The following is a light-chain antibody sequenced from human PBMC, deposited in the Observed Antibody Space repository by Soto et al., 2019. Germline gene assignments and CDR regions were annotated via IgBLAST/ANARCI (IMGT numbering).Light chain of an antibody. CDR1: QSVYKNY. V-gene: IGKV3-20*01. CDR2: GAS. J-gene: IGKJ2*01. Sequence: IVVTQSPGTLSLSPGEGASLFCRASQSVYKNYIAWYQHRPGRCPRLLVYGASTRAAGIPDRFSGSGSGTDCTVKIRRQEADNFAVDYYQQYGEATYTFGHGTKVDIK. CDR3: QQYGEATYT.